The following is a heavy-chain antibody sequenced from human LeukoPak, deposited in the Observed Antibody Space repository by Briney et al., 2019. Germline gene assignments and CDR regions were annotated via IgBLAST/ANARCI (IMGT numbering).Heavy chain of an antibody. CDR3: ARVGATQLYYLDY. Sequence: GGSLRLSCAASGFSFSVFWMHWVRQAPGKGPVWVSRIKTDGSITDYADSVKGRFTISRDNAKNSLYLQMNSLRAEDTAVYYCARVGATQLYYLDYWGQGTLVTVSS. D-gene: IGHD1-26*01. J-gene: IGHJ4*02. CDR2: IKTDGSIT. CDR1: GFSFSVFW. V-gene: IGHV3-74*01.